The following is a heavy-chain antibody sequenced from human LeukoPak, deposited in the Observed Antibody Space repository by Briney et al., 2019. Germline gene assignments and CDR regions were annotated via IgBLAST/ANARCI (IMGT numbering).Heavy chain of an antibody. V-gene: IGHV1-69*13. CDR2: IIPIFGTA. Sequence: GASVKVSCKASGGTFSSYAISWVRQAPGQGLEWMGGIIPIFGTANYAQKFQGRVTITVDESTSTAYMELSSLRSEDTAVYYCARVESGPTFYYYYMDVWGKGTTVTISS. CDR3: ARVESGPTFYYYYMDV. J-gene: IGHJ6*03. CDR1: GGTFSSYA. D-gene: IGHD2/OR15-2a*01.